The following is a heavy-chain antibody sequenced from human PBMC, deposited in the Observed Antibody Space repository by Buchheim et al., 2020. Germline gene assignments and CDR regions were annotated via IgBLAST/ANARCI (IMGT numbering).Heavy chain of an antibody. J-gene: IGHJ4*02. CDR3: ARGLGGFDY. CDR1: GFAFNNFW. D-gene: IGHD3-16*01. V-gene: IGHV3-74*03. Sequence: EVQLVESGGGLVQPGGSLRLSCAASGFAFNNFWMHWVRQAPGKGLEWVSHITSDGISTTYADSVKGRFTIYRDNAKNTLYLQLSGLRAEDTAVYYCARGLGGFDYWGQGTL. CDR2: ITSDGIST.